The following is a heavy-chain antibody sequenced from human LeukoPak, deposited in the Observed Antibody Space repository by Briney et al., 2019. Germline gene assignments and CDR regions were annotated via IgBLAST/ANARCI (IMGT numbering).Heavy chain of an antibody. D-gene: IGHD6-13*01. Sequence: PGGSLRLSCAASGFTFSSYGMHWVRQAPGKGLEWVAVISYDGSNKYYADSAKGRFTISRDNSKNTLYLQMNSLRAEDTAVYYCVKDQAAVDSSWQVWYYYYGMGVWGKGTTVTVSS. V-gene: IGHV3-30*18. CDR2: ISYDGSNK. CDR1: GFTFSSYG. CDR3: VKDQAAVDSSWQVWYYYYGMGV. J-gene: IGHJ6*04.